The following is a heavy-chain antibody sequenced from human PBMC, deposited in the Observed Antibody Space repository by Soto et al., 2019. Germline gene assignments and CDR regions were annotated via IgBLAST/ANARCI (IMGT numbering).Heavy chain of an antibody. CDR2: INPNSGRT. J-gene: IGHJ3*02. V-gene: IGHV1-2*04. Sequence: ASVKVSCKASGYTFTGYYMHWVRQAPGQGLEWMGWINPNSGRTNYAQKFQGWVTMTRDTSISTAYMELSRLRSDNTAVYACARDWIAAPVSDSAGGFDIWGQGTMVTVSS. CDR1: GYTFTGYY. D-gene: IGHD6-13*01. CDR3: ARDWIAAPVSDSAGGFDI.